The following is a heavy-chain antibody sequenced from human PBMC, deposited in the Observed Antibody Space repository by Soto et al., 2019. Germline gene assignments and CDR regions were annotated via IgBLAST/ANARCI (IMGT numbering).Heavy chain of an antibody. V-gene: IGHV4-34*01. CDR1: GGSFSGYY. Sequence: SETLSLTCAVYGGSFSGYYWSWIRQPPGKGLEWIGEINHSGSTNYNPSLKSRVTISVDTSKNQFSLKLSSVTAADTAVYYCARARRFYGSGTRYFDYWGQGTLVTVS. CDR3: ARARRFYGSGTRYFDY. D-gene: IGHD3-10*01. CDR2: INHSGST. J-gene: IGHJ4*02.